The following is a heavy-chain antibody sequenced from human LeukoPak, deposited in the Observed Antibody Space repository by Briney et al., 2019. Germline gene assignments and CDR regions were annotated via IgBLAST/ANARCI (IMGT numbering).Heavy chain of an antibody. CDR2: IYYSGST. CDR1: GGSISSYY. Sequence: SETLSLTCTVSGGSISSYYWSWIRQPPGKGLEWIGYIYYSGSTNYNPSLKSRVTISVDTSKNQFSLKLSSVTAADTAVYYCARGANFWSPDYWGQGTLVTVSS. CDR3: ARGANFWSPDY. J-gene: IGHJ4*02. D-gene: IGHD4/OR15-4a*01. V-gene: IGHV4-59*01.